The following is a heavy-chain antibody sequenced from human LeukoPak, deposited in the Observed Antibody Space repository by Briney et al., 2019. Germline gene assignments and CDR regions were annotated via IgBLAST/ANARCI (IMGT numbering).Heavy chain of an antibody. J-gene: IGHJ4*02. D-gene: IGHD2-15*01. CDR2: IFYSGST. Sequence: SETLSLTCTVSGGSISTSNYYWGWIRQPPGKGLEWIGNIFYSGSTYYSPSLKSRVTISVDTSKNQFSLKLSSVTAADTAVYYCASYCSGGSCHWGFDYWGQGTLVTVSS. CDR1: GGSISTSNYY. V-gene: IGHV4-39*01. CDR3: ASYCSGGSCHWGFDY.